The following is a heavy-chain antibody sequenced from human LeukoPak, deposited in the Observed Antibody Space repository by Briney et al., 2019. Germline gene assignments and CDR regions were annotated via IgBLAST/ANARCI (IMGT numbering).Heavy chain of an antibody. CDR2: IYTSGST. Sequence: PSETLSLTCTVSGGSISSASYYWSWIRQPAGKGLEWIGRIYTSGSTNYNPSLKSRVTISADTSKNQFSLKLSSVTAADTAVYYCARRPRGMATNAWGQGTLVTVSS. V-gene: IGHV4-61*02. D-gene: IGHD5-24*01. J-gene: IGHJ5*02. CDR3: ARRPRGMATNA. CDR1: GGSISSASYY.